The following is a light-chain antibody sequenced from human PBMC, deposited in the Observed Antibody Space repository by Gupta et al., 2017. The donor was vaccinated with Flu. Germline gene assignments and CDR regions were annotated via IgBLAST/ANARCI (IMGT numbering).Light chain of an antibody. V-gene: IGKV1-5*03. CDR2: KAY. CDR3: QQYNSYSWT. CDR1: QSISSW. J-gene: IGKJ1*01. Sequence: DIQMTQSPSTLSASVGDRVTITCRASQSISSWVAWYQKKTGKAPKLLIYKAYSLESGVPSRFSGSGSGTEFTLTISSLQPDDCATYYCQQYNSYSWTFGQGTKVEIK.